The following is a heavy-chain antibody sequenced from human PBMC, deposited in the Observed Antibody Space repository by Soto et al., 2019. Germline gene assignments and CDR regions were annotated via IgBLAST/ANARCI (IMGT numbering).Heavy chain of an antibody. CDR1: GYSFTSHG. V-gene: IGHV1-18*01. Sequence: ASVKVSCKASGYSFTSHGISWVRQAPGQGLEWMAWISASNGDTNYAQKFQGRVTVTTDTSTSTGYMELRSLRSEDTAVYYCAAGGDSSGIVDYWGPGTVVTVSS. CDR3: AAGGDSSGIVDY. D-gene: IGHD6-19*01. J-gene: IGHJ4*02. CDR2: ISASNGDT.